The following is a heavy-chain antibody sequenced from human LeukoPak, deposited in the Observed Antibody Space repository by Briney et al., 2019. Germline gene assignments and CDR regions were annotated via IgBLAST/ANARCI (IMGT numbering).Heavy chain of an antibody. CDR1: GFTFSTYR. CDR2: IKQEGSEK. Sequence: AGGSLRLSCAASGFTFSTYRMSWVRQAPGKGLEGVANIKQEGSEKHYVDSVKGRFTSSRDNAKKSLYRKMSSLRAEDTAVYYCTRVEETATTAAIIRKYSYYYYYMDVWGKGTTVTVSS. V-gene: IGHV3-7*01. CDR3: TRVEETATTAAIIRKYSYYYYYMDV. J-gene: IGHJ6*03. D-gene: IGHD1-14*01.